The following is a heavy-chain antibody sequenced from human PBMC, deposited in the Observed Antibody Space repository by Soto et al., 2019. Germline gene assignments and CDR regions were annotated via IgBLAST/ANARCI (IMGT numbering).Heavy chain of an antibody. J-gene: IGHJ4*02. CDR2: ISSSGTSI. Sequence: GGSLRLSCAASRFTFSRYEMNWVRQAPGKGLEWVASISSSGTSIYYADSVKGRSSISRDNDKNSVYLAMNSLRVDDTAVYYCARDRGYTSGSYGGAFDFWGQGTLVTVSS. V-gene: IGHV3-48*03. CDR1: RFTFSRYE. CDR3: ARDRGYTSGSYGGAFDF. D-gene: IGHD6-19*01.